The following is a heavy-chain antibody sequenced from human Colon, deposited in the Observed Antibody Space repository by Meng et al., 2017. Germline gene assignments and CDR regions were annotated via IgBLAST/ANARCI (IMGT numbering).Heavy chain of an antibody. CDR2: VDPDENYP. J-gene: IGHJ1*01. CDR1: GFTFTDHW. D-gene: IGHD1-1*01. Sequence: GGSLRLSCTASGFTFTDHWMHWVRQGPGKGLVWVSRVDPDENYPRYADSVKGRFTISRDNAKNTVFLQMNSLRAEDTGLYFCTNDRLTHWAQGAQVTVSS. V-gene: IGHV3-74*01. CDR3: TNDRLTH.